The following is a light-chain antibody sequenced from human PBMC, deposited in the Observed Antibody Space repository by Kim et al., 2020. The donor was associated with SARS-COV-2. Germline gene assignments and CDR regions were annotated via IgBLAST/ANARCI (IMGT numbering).Light chain of an antibody. CDR3: QQRTNWPLT. V-gene: IGKV3-11*01. J-gene: IGKJ4*01. Sequence: DIVLTQSPGTLSLSTGERATLSCRASQSVGIYLAWYQQKPGQAPRLVIYNASKRATGIPARFSGSGSGTDFTLTISSLEPEDFAVYYCQQRTNWPLTFGGGTKVDIK. CDR1: QSVGIY. CDR2: NAS.